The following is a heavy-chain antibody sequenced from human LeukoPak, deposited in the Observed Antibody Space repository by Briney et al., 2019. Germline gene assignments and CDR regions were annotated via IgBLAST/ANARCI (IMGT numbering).Heavy chain of an antibody. CDR3: ARVYSSSSSGGKGYFDY. Sequence: SETLSLTCTVSGDSISSSSYYWGWIRQPPGKGLEWIGSIYYTGSTNYNPSLKSRVTISVDTSKNQFSLKLSSVTAADTAVYYCARVYSSSSSGGKGYFDYWGQGTLVTVSS. J-gene: IGHJ4*02. CDR1: GDSISSSSYY. CDR2: IYYTGST. D-gene: IGHD6-6*01. V-gene: IGHV4-39*07.